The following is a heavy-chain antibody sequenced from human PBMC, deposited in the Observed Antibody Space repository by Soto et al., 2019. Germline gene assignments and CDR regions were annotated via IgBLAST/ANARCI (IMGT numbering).Heavy chain of an antibody. CDR3: ARDTGYCSSTSCYRTFWFDP. Sequence: SPTLSLTCAISGDSVSSNSAAWNWIRQSPSRGLEWLGRTYYRSKWYNDYAVSVKSRITINPDTSKNQFSLQLNSVTPEDTAVYYCARDTGYCSSTSCYRTFWFDPWGQGTLVTVSS. V-gene: IGHV6-1*01. D-gene: IGHD2-2*01. J-gene: IGHJ5*02. CDR1: GDSVSSNSAA. CDR2: TYYRSKWYN.